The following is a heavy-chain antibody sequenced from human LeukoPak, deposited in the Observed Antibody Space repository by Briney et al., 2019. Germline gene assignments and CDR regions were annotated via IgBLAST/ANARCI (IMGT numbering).Heavy chain of an antibody. D-gene: IGHD4-17*01. V-gene: IGHV1-24*01. J-gene: IGHJ4*02. CDR1: GYTLTELS. CDR2: FDPEDGET. Sequence: ASVKVSCKVSGYTLTELSMHWVRQAPGKGLEWMGGFDPEDGETIYAQKFQGRVTITADKSTSTAYMELSSLRSEDTAVYYCASIDGGHFDYWGQGTLVTVSS. CDR3: ASIDGGHFDY.